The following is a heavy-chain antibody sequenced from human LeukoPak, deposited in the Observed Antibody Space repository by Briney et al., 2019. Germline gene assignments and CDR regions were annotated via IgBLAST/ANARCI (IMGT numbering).Heavy chain of an antibody. Sequence: GASVKVSFKASGYTFTSYYMHWVRQAPGQGLEWMGWINPNSGGTNYAQKFQGRVTMTRDTSISTAYMELSRLRSDDTAVYYCASYISGWGYYFDYWGQGTLVTVSS. V-gene: IGHV1-2*02. CDR1: GYTFTSYY. D-gene: IGHD6-19*01. CDR3: ASYISGWGYYFDY. CDR2: INPNSGGT. J-gene: IGHJ4*02.